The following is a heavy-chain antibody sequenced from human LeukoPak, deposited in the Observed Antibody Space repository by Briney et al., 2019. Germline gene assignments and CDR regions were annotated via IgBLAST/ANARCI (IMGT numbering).Heavy chain of an antibody. CDR3: ARVEMNDDAFDI. Sequence: PGGSLRLSCAASGFTVSSNYMSWVRQAPGKGLEWVSVIYSGGSTYYADSVKGRFTISRDNSKNTLYLQMNSLRAEGTAVYYCARVEMNDDAFDIWGQGTMVTVSS. CDR1: GFTVSSNY. CDR2: IYSGGST. V-gene: IGHV3-53*01. J-gene: IGHJ3*02.